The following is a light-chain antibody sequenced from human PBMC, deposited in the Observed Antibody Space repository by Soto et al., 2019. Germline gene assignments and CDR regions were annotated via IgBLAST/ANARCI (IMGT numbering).Light chain of an antibody. CDR1: SSDVGDYNY. CDR2: DVS. V-gene: IGLV2-8*01. Sequence: QSALTQPPSASGSPGQSVTISCTGTSSDVGDYNYVSWYQQPPGKAPKLLIYDVSKRPSGVPDRFSGSKSGNTASLTVSGLQAEDEGDYYCSSYAGSNYPYVFGTGTKLTV. CDR3: SSYAGSNYPYV. J-gene: IGLJ1*01.